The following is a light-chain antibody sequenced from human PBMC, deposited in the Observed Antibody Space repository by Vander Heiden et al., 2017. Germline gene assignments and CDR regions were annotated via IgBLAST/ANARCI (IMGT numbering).Light chain of an antibody. Sequence: DIQMTQSPSSLSASVGDRVTITCRASQSISSYLNWYQQKAGKAPKILISDASSLQGGVPSRFSGSGSGTDFTLTISRLQPEDLATYYCQQSNSIPLTFGGGTKVEIK. CDR3: QQSNSIPLT. V-gene: IGKV1-39*01. CDR1: QSISSY. CDR2: DAS. J-gene: IGKJ4*01.